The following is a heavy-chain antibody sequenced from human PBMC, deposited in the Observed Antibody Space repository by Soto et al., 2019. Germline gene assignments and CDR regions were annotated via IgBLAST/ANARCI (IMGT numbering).Heavy chain of an antibody. CDR2: LYWDDDK. Sequence: QITLKESGPTLVRPAQTLTLTCDFSGFSLSTYHMGVAWIRQPPGKALEWLALLYWDDDKRYSPSLKDRLAISKDTSHNQVVLTITNIDPGDSATYFCAHAGDYDLLTFDHWGPGTLVTVSS. D-gene: IGHD4-17*01. V-gene: IGHV2-5*02. CDR3: AHAGDYDLLTFDH. CDR1: GFSLSTYHMG. J-gene: IGHJ4*01.